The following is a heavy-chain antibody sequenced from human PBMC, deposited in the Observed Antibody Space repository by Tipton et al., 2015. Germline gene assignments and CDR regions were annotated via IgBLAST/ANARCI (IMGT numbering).Heavy chain of an antibody. CDR2: VYPGDSDT. CDR1: GYSFTNYW. V-gene: IGHV5-51*01. CDR3: ARSQPHHLANWFDP. D-gene: IGHD1-14*01. J-gene: IGHJ5*02. Sequence: QLVQSGAEVKKAGESLKISCKASGYSFTNYWIGWVRQMPGKGLEWMGIVYPGDSDTRYSPSFQGQVTISADKSISTAFLQWSSLKASDTAIYYCARSQPHHLANWFDPWGQGTLVTVSS.